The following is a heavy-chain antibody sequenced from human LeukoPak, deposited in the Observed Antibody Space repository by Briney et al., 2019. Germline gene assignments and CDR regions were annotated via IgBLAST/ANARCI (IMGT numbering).Heavy chain of an antibody. V-gene: IGHV3-74*01. J-gene: IGHJ4*02. CDR2: ILNDGGST. CDR1: GFTFSRYW. Sequence: PGGSLRHSCAASGFTFSRYWMHWVRKAPGEGPVWVAHILNDGGSTSYADSVKGRFTISRDNAKNTLSLQMNSLRAEDTAVYYCVRHNYGYDYWGQGTPVTVSS. D-gene: IGHD5-18*01. CDR3: VRHNYGYDY.